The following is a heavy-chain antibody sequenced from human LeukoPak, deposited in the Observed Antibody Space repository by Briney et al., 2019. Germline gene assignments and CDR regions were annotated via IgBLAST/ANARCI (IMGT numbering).Heavy chain of an antibody. CDR3: AKKVGLVSAPLYYFDV. CDR1: GFTFSNYA. CDR2: ISGPAGSW. D-gene: IGHD5/OR15-5a*01. V-gene: IGHV3-23*01. J-gene: IGHJ4*02. Sequence: PGGSLRLSCAASGFTFSNYAMSWVRQAPGEGLEWVSAISGPAGSWDYADVVKGRFTISRDNSKNTLFLQMNSLSPEDTAIYYCAKKVGLVSAPLYYFDVWGQGTLVTVSS.